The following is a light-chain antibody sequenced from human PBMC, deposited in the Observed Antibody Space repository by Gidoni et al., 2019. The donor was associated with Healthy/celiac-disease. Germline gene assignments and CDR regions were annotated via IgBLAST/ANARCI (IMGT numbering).Light chain of an antibody. V-gene: IGLV1-47*01. Sequence: QSVLTQPPSASGPPGQRVTISCSGSSSNIGSNYVYCYQQLPGTAPKLLIYRNNQRPSGVPDRFSGSKSCTSASLAISGLRSEDEADYYCAAWDDSLSGYVFGTGTKVTVL. CDR3: AAWDDSLSGYV. J-gene: IGLJ1*01. CDR2: RNN. CDR1: SSNIGSNY.